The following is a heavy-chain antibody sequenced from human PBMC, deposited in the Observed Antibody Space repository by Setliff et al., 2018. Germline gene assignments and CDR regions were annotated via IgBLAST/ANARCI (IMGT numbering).Heavy chain of an antibody. Sequence: SETLSLTCAVSGYSISSGFSWVWIRQSPGKGLEWIGRILFSGDTYYNPSLNSRVTISADTSKNLFSLNLSSVTAADTAVYYCARDNRARHYMDVWGKGTTVTVSS. CDR1: GYSISSGFS. V-gene: IGHV4-38-2*02. CDR2: ILFSGDT. D-gene: IGHD3-10*01. J-gene: IGHJ6*03. CDR3: ARDNRARHYMDV.